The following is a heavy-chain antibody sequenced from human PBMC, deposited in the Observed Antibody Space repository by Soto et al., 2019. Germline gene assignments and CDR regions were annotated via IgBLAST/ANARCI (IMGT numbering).Heavy chain of an antibody. D-gene: IGHD1-26*01. J-gene: IGHJ3*02. CDR2: ISGSGGST. CDR3: AKDRSSYSGSAIDAFDI. CDR1: GFTFSSYA. V-gene: IGHV3-23*01. Sequence: GGSLRLSCAASGFTFSSYAVSWVRQAPGKGLEWVSAISGSGGSTYYADSVKGRFTISRDNSKNTLYLQMNSLRAEDTAVYYCAKDRSSYSGSAIDAFDIWGQGTMVTVSS.